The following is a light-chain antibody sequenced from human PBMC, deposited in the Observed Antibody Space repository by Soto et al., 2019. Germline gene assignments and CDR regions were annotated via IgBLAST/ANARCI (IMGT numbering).Light chain of an antibody. J-gene: IGLJ3*02. CDR3: ATWDDSLNAGV. CDR2: SNN. V-gene: IGLV1-44*01. CDR1: NSNIGTNP. Sequence: QSVLTQPPSASGTPGQRVTISCSGSNSNIGTNPVNWYQQFPGTAPKLLIYSNNQRPSGVPDRFSGSKSGTSASLALSGPQSEDEAAYYCATWDDSLNAGVFGGGTKLTVL.